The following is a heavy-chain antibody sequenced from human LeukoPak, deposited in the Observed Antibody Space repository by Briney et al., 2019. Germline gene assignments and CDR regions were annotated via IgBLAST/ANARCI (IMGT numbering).Heavy chain of an antibody. V-gene: IGHV4-59*01. J-gene: IGHJ5*02. CDR3: ARKKITMVRESGGWFDP. Sequence: KPSETLSLTCTVSGGSISSYYWSWIRQPPGKGLEWIGYIYYSGSTNYNPSLKSRVTISVDTSKNQFSLKLSSVTAADTAVYYCARKKITMVRESGGWFDPWGQGTLVTVSS. CDR1: GGSISSYY. D-gene: IGHD3-10*01. CDR2: IYYSGST.